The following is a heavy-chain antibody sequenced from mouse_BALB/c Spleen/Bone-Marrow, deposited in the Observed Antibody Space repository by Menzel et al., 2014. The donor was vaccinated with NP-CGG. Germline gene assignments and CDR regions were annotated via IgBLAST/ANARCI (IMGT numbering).Heavy chain of an antibody. J-gene: IGHJ1*01. CDR1: GFSLTSYD. D-gene: IGHD2-3*01. V-gene: IGHV2-9-2*01. CDR3: VREGGLGGYYDWYFDV. Sequence: QVQLKQSGPGLVAPSQSLSITCTVSGFSLTSYDISWIRQPPGKGLEWLGVIWTGGGTNYNSAFMSRLSISKDNSKSQVFLKMNSLQTDDTAIYYCVREGGLGGYYDWYFDVWGAGTTVTVSS. CDR2: IWTGGGT.